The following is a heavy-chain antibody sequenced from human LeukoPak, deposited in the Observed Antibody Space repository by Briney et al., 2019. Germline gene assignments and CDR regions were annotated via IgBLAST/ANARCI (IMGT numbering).Heavy chain of an antibody. Sequence: EALKISCEGSGYSFTSYWISWVRQMPGKGLEWMGTIDPTDSYTNYSPSFQGHVTISADKSISTAYLQWSSLKASDTALYYCARQRYYYDFSGYYHDYWGQGTLVTVSS. V-gene: IGHV5-10-1*01. J-gene: IGHJ4*02. CDR3: ARQRYYYDFSGYYHDY. CDR1: GYSFTSYW. D-gene: IGHD3-22*01. CDR2: IDPTDSYT.